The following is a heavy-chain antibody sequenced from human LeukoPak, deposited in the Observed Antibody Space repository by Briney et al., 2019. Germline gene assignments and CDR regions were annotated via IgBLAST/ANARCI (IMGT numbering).Heavy chain of an antibody. Sequence: ASVKVSCKASGYTFTSYYMHWVRQAPGQGLEWMGIINPSGGSTSYAQKFQGRVTMTEDTSTDTAYMELSSLRSEDTAVYYCATSPRYSYVAEWFDYWGQGTLVTVSS. D-gene: IGHD5-18*01. J-gene: IGHJ4*02. V-gene: IGHV1-46*01. CDR2: INPSGGST. CDR3: ATSPRYSYVAEWFDY. CDR1: GYTFTSYY.